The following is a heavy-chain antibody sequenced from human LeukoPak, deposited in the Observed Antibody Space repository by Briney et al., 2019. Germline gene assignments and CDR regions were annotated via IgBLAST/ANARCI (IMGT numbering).Heavy chain of an antibody. Sequence: GASVTVSCKASGYTFTGYYMHWVRQAPGQGLEWMGWINPNSGGTNYAQKFQGRVTMTRDTSISTAYMELSRLRSDDTAVYYGARVTYYYGSGSYSDYWGQGTLVTVS. V-gene: IGHV1-2*02. CDR1: GYTFTGYY. CDR3: ARVTYYYGSGSYSDY. CDR2: INPNSGGT. J-gene: IGHJ4*02. D-gene: IGHD3-10*01.